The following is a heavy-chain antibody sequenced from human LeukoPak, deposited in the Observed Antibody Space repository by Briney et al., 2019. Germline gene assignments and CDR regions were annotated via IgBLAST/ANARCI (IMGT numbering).Heavy chain of an antibody. V-gene: IGHV1-2*02. CDR2: IKSDSGGT. D-gene: IGHD3-16*01. CDR1: GYTFTGYY. Sequence: SVKDACEASGYTFTGYYLHWVRQAPGGEVEWMGWIKSDSGGTNYAQRFQARVTMTRDTSISTAYMELRRPTSDDTAVYYCAREGNAYDYWGQGTLVTVSS. J-gene: IGHJ4*02. CDR3: AREGNAYDY.